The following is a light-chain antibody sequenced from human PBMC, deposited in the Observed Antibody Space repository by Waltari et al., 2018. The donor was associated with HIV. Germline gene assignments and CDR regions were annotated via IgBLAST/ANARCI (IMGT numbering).Light chain of an antibody. CDR2: ANY. J-gene: IGLJ1*01. Sequence: QSVLTQPPSVSGAPGQRVTISCSNAGTLYDVNWYQQLPGAAPKLLIYANYNRPPRSPVRFSGSKSCTSASLAITGLQPEDEADYYCHSSDSSRSGVYVFGTGTKVTVL. CDR1: SNAGTLYD. V-gene: IGLV1-40*01. CDR3: HSSDSSRSGVYV.